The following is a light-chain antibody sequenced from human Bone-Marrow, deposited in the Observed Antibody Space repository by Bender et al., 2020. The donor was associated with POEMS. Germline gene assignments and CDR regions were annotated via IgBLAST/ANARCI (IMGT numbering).Light chain of an antibody. CDR2: KDT. J-gene: IGLJ3*02. CDR1: TLSSQF. CDR3: QSADSSGPSWV. Sequence: SDELTQPPSVSVSPGQTARITCSGDTLSSQFVYWYQQKPGQAPLLVIYKDTERPSGIHERFSGSTSGTTVTLTISGVRSEDEADYYCQSADSSGPSWVFGGGTKLTVL. V-gene: IGLV3-25*02.